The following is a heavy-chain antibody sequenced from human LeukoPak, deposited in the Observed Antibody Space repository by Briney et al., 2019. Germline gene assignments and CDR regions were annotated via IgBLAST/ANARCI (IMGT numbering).Heavy chain of an antibody. CDR3: ARRTGTYYYDSSGYSPWRYYFDY. Sequence: SETLSLTCAVYGGSFSGYYWSWIRQPPGKGLEWIGEINHSGSTNYSPSLKSRVTISVDTSKNQFSLKLSSVTAADTAVFYCARRTGTYYYDSSGYSPWRYYFDYWGQGTLVTVSS. J-gene: IGHJ4*02. CDR1: GGSFSGYY. V-gene: IGHV4-34*01. CDR2: INHSGST. D-gene: IGHD3-22*01.